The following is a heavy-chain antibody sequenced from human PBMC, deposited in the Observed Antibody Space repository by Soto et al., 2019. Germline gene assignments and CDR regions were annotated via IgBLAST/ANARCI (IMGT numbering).Heavy chain of an antibody. CDR3: AKVMVRGVSYFDH. CDR1: GFTFSSYD. J-gene: IGHJ4*02. Sequence: GWSLRLSCAASGFTFSSYDMSWVRQAPGKGLEWVSGISDSGRGTYYADSVKGRFTISRDNSKTTLYLQMNSLRAEDTAIYYCAKVMVRGVSYFDHWGQGSPVTVS. D-gene: IGHD3-10*01. CDR2: ISDSGRGT. V-gene: IGHV3-23*01.